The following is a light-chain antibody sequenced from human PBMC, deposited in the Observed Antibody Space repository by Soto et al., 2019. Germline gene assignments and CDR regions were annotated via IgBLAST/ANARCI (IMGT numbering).Light chain of an antibody. CDR2: STN. CDR1: SASVLTSYY. J-gene: IGLJ2*01. CDR3: ALYVGSGTVV. Sequence: VVSQEPSFSVSPGETVTLTCGLTSASVLTSYYPSWYQQTPGQAPRTLIYSTNIRSSGVPDRFSGSILGNKAALTITGAQADDESDYYCALYVGSGTVVFGGGTQLTVL. V-gene: IGLV8-61*01.